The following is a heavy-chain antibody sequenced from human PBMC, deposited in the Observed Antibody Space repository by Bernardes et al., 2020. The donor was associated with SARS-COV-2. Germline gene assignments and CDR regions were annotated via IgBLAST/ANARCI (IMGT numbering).Heavy chain of an antibody. J-gene: IGHJ4*02. CDR3: TSDPRAATSPFFVY. Sequence: GSLRLSCAASGFSFSKAWMSWVRQVPGKGPEWVARIKSKTDAETRSYAAPVEGRFTISRDDSKDTLYLQMNSLKTEDTAMYYCTSDPRAATSPFFVYWGQGALVNVSS. CDR1: GFSFSKAW. V-gene: IGHV3-15*01. CDR2: IKSKTDAETR. D-gene: IGHD6-13*01.